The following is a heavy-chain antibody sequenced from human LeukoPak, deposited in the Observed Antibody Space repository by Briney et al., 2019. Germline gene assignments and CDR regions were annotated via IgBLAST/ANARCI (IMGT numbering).Heavy chain of an antibody. CDR1: GFTVSNNY. CDR3: ARERHSNFDY. Sequence: PGGSLRLSCAASGFTVSNNYMSWVRQAPGKGLEWVSIIYTGGTTYYTDSVKGRFTISRDNSKNTLYLQMNSLRAEDTAVYYCARERHSNFDYWGQGTLVTVSS. V-gene: IGHV3-66*01. CDR2: IYTGGTT. J-gene: IGHJ4*02.